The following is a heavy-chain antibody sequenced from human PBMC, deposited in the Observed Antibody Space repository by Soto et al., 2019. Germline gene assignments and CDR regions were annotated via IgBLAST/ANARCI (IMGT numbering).Heavy chain of an antibody. CDR3: ARDWSITMVRGPLFYFDY. CDR1: GYTFTGYY. V-gene: IGHV1-2*04. D-gene: IGHD3-10*01. J-gene: IGHJ4*02. CDR2: INPNSGGT. Sequence: QVQLVQSGADVKKPGASVKVSCKASGYTFTGYYMHWVRQAPGQGLEWMGWINPNSGGTNYAQKFQGWVTMTRDTSISTAYMELSRLRSDDTAVYYCARDWSITMVRGPLFYFDYWGQGTLVTVSS.